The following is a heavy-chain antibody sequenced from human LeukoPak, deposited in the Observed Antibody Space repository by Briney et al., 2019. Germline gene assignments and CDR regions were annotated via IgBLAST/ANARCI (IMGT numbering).Heavy chain of an antibody. CDR1: GFTLSEHA. Sequence: GGSLRLSCAVSGFTLSEHAMSRVRQAPGEGLEWVSGIIDVGDTYYADSVKGRFTISRDSSKNTLYLQMNSLRAEDTATYYCAKDYCRGGNCPLPFFDSWGQGTLVTVSS. J-gene: IGHJ4*02. CDR3: AKDYCRGGNCPLPFFDS. V-gene: IGHV3-23*01. CDR2: IIDVGDT. D-gene: IGHD2-15*01.